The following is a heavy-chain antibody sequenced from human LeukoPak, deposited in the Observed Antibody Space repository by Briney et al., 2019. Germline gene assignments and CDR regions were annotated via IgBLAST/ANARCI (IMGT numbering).Heavy chain of an antibody. V-gene: IGHV4-59*01. CDR3: ARYEVGGSALDS. D-gene: IGHD1-26*01. CDR2: IFYSGST. CDR1: GGSISSYY. Sequence: SETLSLTCTVSGGSISSYYWSWIRQPPGKGLEWIGYIFYSGSTSYNPSLKSRVTISVDTSKNQFSLKLSSVTAADTAVYYCARYEVGGSALDSWGQGTLVTVSS. J-gene: IGHJ4*02.